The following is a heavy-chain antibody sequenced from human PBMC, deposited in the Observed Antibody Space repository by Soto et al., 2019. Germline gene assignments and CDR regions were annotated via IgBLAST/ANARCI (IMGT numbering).Heavy chain of an antibody. CDR3: VRPQAKELGTIRGAFDM. J-gene: IGHJ3*02. D-gene: IGHD3-10*01. V-gene: IGHV5-51*01. CDR2: IYPADSDT. CDR1: GDTFTSHW. Sequence: PGESLRISCKGSGDTFTSHWIACVRQMPGKGLELMGLIYPADSDTRYSPSFEGQVTISVDKSISTAYLQWSSLKASDTAMYYCVRPQAKELGTIRGAFDMRGQGTKVTVS.